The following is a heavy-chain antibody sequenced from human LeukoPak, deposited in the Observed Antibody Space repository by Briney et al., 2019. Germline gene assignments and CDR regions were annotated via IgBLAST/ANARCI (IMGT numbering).Heavy chain of an antibody. CDR2: ISGSGGRI. CDR3: AKNPRLEGWIYFDS. Sequence: GGSLRLSCAASGFTFSSYSMSWVRQAPGKGLEWVSRISGSGGRIDYADSVKGRFTISRDNSKNTLSLQMNSLTAEDTAVYYCAKNPRLEGWIYFDSWGQGILVTVSS. CDR1: GFTFSSYS. V-gene: IGHV3-23*01. J-gene: IGHJ4*02. D-gene: IGHD1-1*01.